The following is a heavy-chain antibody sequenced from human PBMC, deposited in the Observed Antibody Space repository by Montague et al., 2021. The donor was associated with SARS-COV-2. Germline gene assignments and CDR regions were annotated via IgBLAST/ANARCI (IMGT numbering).Heavy chain of an antibody. D-gene: IGHD3-22*01. CDR1: GGSISSGSHY. Sequence: SETLSLTCTVSGGSISSGSHYWGYIRQPPGKGLEWLGSIYYSGTTYYSPSLKSRVTMSVHTSKNQFSLKLSSVTAADTAVYYCARGWFSPMLVVVIRGPFDYWGQGALVTVSS. V-gene: IGHV4-39*07. CDR3: ARGWFSPMLVVVIRGPFDY. J-gene: IGHJ4*02. CDR2: IYYSGTT.